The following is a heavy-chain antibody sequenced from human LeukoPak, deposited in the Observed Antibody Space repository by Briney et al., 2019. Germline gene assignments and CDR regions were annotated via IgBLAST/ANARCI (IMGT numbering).Heavy chain of an antibody. CDR1: GFTFSDYY. Sequence: PGGSLRLSCAASGFTFSDYYMSWIRQAPGKGLEWVSYISSSGSTIYYADSVKGRFTIFRDNAKNSLYLQMNSLRAEDTAVDYCARGHCSSTSCPNDAFDIWGQGTMVTVSS. D-gene: IGHD2-2*01. J-gene: IGHJ3*02. CDR2: ISSSGSTI. V-gene: IGHV3-11*04. CDR3: ARGHCSSTSCPNDAFDI.